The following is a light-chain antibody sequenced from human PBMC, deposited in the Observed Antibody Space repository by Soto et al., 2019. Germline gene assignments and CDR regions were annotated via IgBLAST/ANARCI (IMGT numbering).Light chain of an antibody. Sequence: IVVTKLTAPLSVSAGERATLSCRGSQSVSILLAWYQQNPGQAPRLLIYGASSRPNRIPDRFSGSGSGTEFTLTITSLQSEDFAVYYCQEANNRHPITFGGGTKVDI. CDR3: QEANNRHPIT. CDR2: GAS. J-gene: IGKJ4*01. V-gene: IGKV3D-15*01. CDR1: QSVSIL.